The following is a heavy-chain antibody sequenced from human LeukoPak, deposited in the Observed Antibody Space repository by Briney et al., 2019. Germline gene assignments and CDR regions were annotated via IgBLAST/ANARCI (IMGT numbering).Heavy chain of an antibody. CDR1: GYTFTSYA. V-gene: IGHV7-4-1*02. CDR3: ASTKFGQLWLLRTDSEREGYMDV. Sequence: ASVKVSCKASGYTFTSYAMNWVRRAPGQGLEWMGWINTNTGNPTYAQGFTGRFVFSLDTSVSTAYLQISSLKAEDTAVYYCASTKFGQLWLLRTDSEREGYMDVWGKGTTVTVSS. D-gene: IGHD3-10*01. J-gene: IGHJ6*03. CDR2: INTNTGNP.